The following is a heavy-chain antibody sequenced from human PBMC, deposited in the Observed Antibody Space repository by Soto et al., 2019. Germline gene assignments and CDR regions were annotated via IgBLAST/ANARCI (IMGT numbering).Heavy chain of an antibody. CDR3: ARGPPFTVVTPYYSYGMDV. V-gene: IGHV4-34*01. CDR2: INHSGST. D-gene: IGHD2-21*02. Sequence: QVQLQQWGAGLLKPSETLSLTCAVYGGSFSGYYWSWIRQPPGKGLEWIGEINHSGSTNYNPSLTSRVTISVDTSKNQFSLKLSSVTAADTAVYYCARGPPFTVVTPYYSYGMDVWGQGTTVTVSS. J-gene: IGHJ6*02. CDR1: GGSFSGYY.